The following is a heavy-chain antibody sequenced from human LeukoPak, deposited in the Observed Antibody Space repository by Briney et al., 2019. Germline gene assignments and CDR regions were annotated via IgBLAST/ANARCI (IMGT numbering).Heavy chain of an antibody. D-gene: IGHD3-10*01. CDR3: ASSRWGNYYGSGSYPPDY. CDR1: GGSISSYY. Sequence: KSSETLSLTRTVSGGSISSYYWSWIRQPPGKGLEWIAYISDIGSINYNPSLKSRVTISLDTSKNQFSLKLSSVTAADTAVYYCASSRWGNYYGSGSYPPDYWGQGTLVTVSS. V-gene: IGHV4-59*12. CDR2: ISDIGSI. J-gene: IGHJ4*02.